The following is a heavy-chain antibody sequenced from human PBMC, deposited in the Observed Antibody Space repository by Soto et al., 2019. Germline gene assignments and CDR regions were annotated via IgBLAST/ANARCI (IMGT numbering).Heavy chain of an antibody. J-gene: IGHJ4*02. D-gene: IGHD3-10*01. CDR3: ARVRLGRGLYFDY. CDR2: IYHTGST. V-gene: IGHV4-30-2*01. CDR1: GGSISSGGYS. Sequence: SETLSLTCAVSGGSISSGGYSWSWIRQPPGKGLEWIGYIYHTGSTYYNPSLKSRVTISVDTSKNQFSLKLSSVAAADTAVYYCARVRLGRGLYFDYWGQGTLVTVSS.